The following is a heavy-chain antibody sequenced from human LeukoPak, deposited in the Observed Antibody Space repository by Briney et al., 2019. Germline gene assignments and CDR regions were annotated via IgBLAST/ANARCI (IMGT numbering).Heavy chain of an antibody. CDR2: IYFSGST. J-gene: IGHJ4*02. D-gene: IGHD1-1*01. CDR3: ATRPSGSDRFLPYFDY. V-gene: IGHV4-61*01. Sequence: KPSETPSPTRTVSGGSLRGESYYWGWIRQSPGKGLEWIGYIYFSGSTSYNPSLKSRVTMSVDTSKNQVSLKLSSVTAADTAVYYCATRPSGSDRFLPYFDYWGQGALVTVSS. CDR1: GGSLRGESYY.